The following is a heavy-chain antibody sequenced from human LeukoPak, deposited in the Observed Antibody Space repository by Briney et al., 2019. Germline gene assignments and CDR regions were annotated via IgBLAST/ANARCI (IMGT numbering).Heavy chain of an antibody. D-gene: IGHD3-10*01. J-gene: IGHJ4*02. V-gene: IGHV4-59*06. CDR1: GGSISSYY. Sequence: SETLSLTCTVSGGSISSYYWSWIRQPPGKGLEWIGYIYYSGSTYYNPSLKSRVTISVDTSKNQFSLKVSSVTAADTAVYYCARATYGSGTFDYWGQGTLVTVSS. CDR3: ARATYGSGTFDY. CDR2: IYYSGST.